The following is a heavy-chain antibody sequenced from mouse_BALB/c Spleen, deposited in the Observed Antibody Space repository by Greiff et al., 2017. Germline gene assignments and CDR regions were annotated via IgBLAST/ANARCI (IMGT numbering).Heavy chain of an antibody. J-gene: IGHJ2*01. CDR2: ISYDGSN. CDR3: ARVGGYYPYYFDY. CDR1: GYSITSGYY. D-gene: IGHD2-3*01. Sequence: EVKLVESGPGLVKPSQSLSLTCSVTGYSITSGYYWNWIRQFPGNKLEWMGYISYDGSNNYNPSLKNRISITRDTSKNQFFLKLNSVTTEDTATYYCARVGGYYPYYFDYWGQGTTLTVSS. V-gene: IGHV3-6*02.